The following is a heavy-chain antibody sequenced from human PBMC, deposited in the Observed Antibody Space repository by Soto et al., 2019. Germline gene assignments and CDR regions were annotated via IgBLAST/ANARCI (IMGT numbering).Heavy chain of an antibody. Sequence: PGGSLRLSCAASGFTFSTYAMAWVRQAPGKGLEWVSVIYSGGSTYYADSVKGRFTISRDNSKNTLYLQMNSLRAEDTAVYYCARGYYDSSGYYWGQGTLVTVSS. J-gene: IGHJ4*02. V-gene: IGHV3-66*01. CDR1: GFTFSTYA. CDR2: IYSGGST. D-gene: IGHD3-22*01. CDR3: ARGYYDSSGYY.